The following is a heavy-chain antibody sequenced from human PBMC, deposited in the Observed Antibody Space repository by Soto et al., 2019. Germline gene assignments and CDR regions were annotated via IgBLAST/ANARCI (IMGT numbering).Heavy chain of an antibody. Sequence: QVHLQESGPGLVKPSETLSLTCTVSGDSISTDYWSWIRQSPGKGLEWIGFIYYGGSTNYNPSLKSRVTISVDTPKNQFSPKLSSVTAADTAVYYCAKNWNWGSLVHWGQGTLVTVSS. CDR3: AKNWNWGSLVH. CDR2: IYYGGST. CDR1: GDSISTDY. V-gene: IGHV4-59*08. D-gene: IGHD7-27*01. J-gene: IGHJ4*02.